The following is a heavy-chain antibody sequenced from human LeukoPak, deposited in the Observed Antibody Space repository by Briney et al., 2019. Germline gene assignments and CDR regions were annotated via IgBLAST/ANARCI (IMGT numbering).Heavy chain of an antibody. CDR3: AGTSQTYYDVLTGYYNVIFDY. Sequence: SEILSLTCIVSGGSISSYYWSWIRQPPGKGLEWIGYIYYSGSTNYNPSLKSRVTISVDTSKNQFSLKLSSVTAADTAVYYCAGTSQTYYDVLTGYYNVIFDYWGQGTLVTVSS. J-gene: IGHJ4*02. CDR2: IYYSGST. CDR1: GGSISSYY. V-gene: IGHV4-59*08. D-gene: IGHD3-9*01.